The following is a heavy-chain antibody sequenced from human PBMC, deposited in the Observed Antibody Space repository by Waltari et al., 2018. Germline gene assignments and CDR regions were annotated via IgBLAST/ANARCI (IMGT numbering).Heavy chain of an antibody. CDR1: GFTFSSYS. J-gene: IGHJ4*02. V-gene: IGHV3-48*04. D-gene: IGHD3-16*02. Sequence: EVQLVESGGGLVQPGGSLRLSCAASGFTFSSYSMNWVRQAPGKGLEWVSYISSSSSTIYYADSVKGRFTISRDNAKNSLYLQMNSLRAEDTAVYYCARDLYDYIWGSYRSYYFDYWGQGTLVTVSS. CDR3: ARDLYDYIWGSYRSYYFDY. CDR2: ISSSSSTI.